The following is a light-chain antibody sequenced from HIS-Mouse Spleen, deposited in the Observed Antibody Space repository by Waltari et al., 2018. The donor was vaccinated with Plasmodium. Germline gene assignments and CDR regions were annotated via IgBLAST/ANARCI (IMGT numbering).Light chain of an antibody. CDR2: GAS. V-gene: IGKV3-15*01. CDR1: QSVSSN. CDR3: QQYNNWPRGT. J-gene: IGKJ1*01. Sequence: EIVMTQSPATLSVSPGERATLSCRASQSVSSNLAWYQQKPGQAPRRLIYGASTSATGIPARFSGSGSWTEFTLTISSMQSEDFAVYYCQQYNNWPRGTFGQGTKVEIK.